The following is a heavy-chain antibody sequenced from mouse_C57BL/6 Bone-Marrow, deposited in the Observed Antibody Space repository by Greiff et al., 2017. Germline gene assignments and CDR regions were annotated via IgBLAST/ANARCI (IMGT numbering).Heavy chain of an antibody. D-gene: IGHD1-1*01. CDR1: GFNIKDDY. Sequence: VQLQQSGAELVRPGASVKLSCTASGFNIKDDYMHWVKQSPEQGLEWIGWIDTENGDTYYASTFQGKATITADKSANTAYLQLSSLTSDDTAVYYYTTYYGSIYWYVEVGGTGTTVTVSA. CDR2: IDTENGDT. V-gene: IGHV14-4*01. J-gene: IGHJ1*03. CDR3: TTYYGSIYWYVEV.